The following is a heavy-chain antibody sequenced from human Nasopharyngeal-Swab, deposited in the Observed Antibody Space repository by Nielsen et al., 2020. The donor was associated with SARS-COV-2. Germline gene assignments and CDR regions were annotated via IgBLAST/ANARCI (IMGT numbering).Heavy chain of an antibody. D-gene: IGHD1-1*01. Sequence: PGKGLEWIGYIYYSGSTNYNPSLKSRVTISVDTSKNQFSLKLSSVTAADTAGDYGARLRNEESRGDSTEDGDYWGQGNLGTVSS. V-gene: IGHV4-59*13. J-gene: IGHJ4*02. CDR3: ARLRNEESRGDSTEDGDY. CDR2: IYYSGST.